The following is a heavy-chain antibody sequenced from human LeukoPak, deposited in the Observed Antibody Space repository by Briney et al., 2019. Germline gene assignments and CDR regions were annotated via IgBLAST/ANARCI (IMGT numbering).Heavy chain of an antibody. J-gene: IGHJ6*02. Sequence: PSQTLSLTCTVSGGSISSGGYYWSWIRQHPGKGLEWIGYIYYSGSTYYNPSLKSRVTISVDTSKNQFSLKLSSVTAADTAVYYCARDRFDVVRGVPYYYYGMDVWGQGTTVTVSS. V-gene: IGHV4-31*03. CDR3: ARDRFDVVRGVPYYYYGMDV. CDR1: GGSISSGGYY. CDR2: IYYSGST. D-gene: IGHD3-10*01.